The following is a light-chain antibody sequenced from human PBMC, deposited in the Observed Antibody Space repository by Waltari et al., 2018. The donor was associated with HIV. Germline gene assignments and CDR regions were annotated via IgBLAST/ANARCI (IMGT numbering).Light chain of an antibody. Sequence: QSALTQPRSVSGSPGQSVTISCTRTSSDIGGYKYVSWYQQHPGKAPQLMIYDVSKLPSGVADRFSGSKSGNTASLTISGLQAEDEADYYCCSYAGRYVYVFGTGTKVTVL. CDR2: DVS. CDR1: SSDIGGYKY. J-gene: IGLJ1*01. CDR3: CSYAGRYVYV. V-gene: IGLV2-11*01.